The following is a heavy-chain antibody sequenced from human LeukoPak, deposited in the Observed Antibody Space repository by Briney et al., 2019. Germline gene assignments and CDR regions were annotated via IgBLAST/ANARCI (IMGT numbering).Heavy chain of an antibody. CDR1: GFTFSSYW. CDR3: ARRGWGGYSGYGYFDY. D-gene: IGHD5-12*01. Sequence: PGGSLRLSCAASGFTFSSYWMHWVRQAPGKGLVWVSRIDSDGNSIDYADSVKGRFTISRDNAKNSLYLQMNSLRAEDTAVYYCARRGWGGYSGYGYFDYWGQGTLVTVSS. J-gene: IGHJ4*02. V-gene: IGHV3-74*01. CDR2: IDSDGNSI.